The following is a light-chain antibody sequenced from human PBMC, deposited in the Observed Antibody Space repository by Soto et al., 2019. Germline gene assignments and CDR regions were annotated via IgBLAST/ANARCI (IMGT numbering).Light chain of an antibody. V-gene: IGKV3-15*01. CDR2: GAS. J-gene: IGKJ2*01. CDR3: QQYTNWPPET. CDR1: QSVSSN. Sequence: EIVMTQSPATLSVSPGERATLSCRASQSVSSNLAWYQQKPGQAPRLLIYGASTRATGIPARFSGSGSGTEFTLTISSLQSEDFAVYYCQQYTNWPPETFGQGTKLEI.